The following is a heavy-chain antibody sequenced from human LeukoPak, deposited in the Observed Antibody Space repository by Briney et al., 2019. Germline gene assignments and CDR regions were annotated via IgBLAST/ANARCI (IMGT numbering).Heavy chain of an antibody. CDR3: ARVVRECSGWETHFDY. Sequence: PSGTLSLTCAVSGGSISSSNWWNWVRQPPGKGLEWIGEIYHSGSTNYNPSLRSRVTMSVDKSKNQFSLNLRSVTAADTAVYYCARVVRECSGWETHFDYWGQGTLVTVSS. CDR1: GGSISSSNW. CDR2: IYHSGST. D-gene: IGHD6-19*01. V-gene: IGHV4-4*02. J-gene: IGHJ4*02.